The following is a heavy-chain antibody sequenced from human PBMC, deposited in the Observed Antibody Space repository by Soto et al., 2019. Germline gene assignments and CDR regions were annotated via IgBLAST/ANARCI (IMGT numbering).Heavy chain of an antibody. CDR2: FDPEDGET. CDR3: ATPEKDYYDSSGYYHKFDY. CDR1: GYTLTELS. D-gene: IGHD3-22*01. V-gene: IGHV1-24*01. J-gene: IGHJ4*02. Sequence: VASVKVSCKVSGYTLTELSMHWVRQAPGRGLEWMGGFDPEDGETIYAQKFQGRVTMTEDTSTDTAYMELSSLRSEDTAVYYCATPEKDYYDSSGYYHKFDYSGQGPLVTVSS.